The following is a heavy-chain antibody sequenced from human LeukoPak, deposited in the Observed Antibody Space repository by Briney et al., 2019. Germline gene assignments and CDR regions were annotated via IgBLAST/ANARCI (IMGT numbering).Heavy chain of an antibody. CDR1: GYTFTSYG. J-gene: IGHJ4*02. D-gene: IGHD5-18*01. Sequence: ASVKVSCKASGYTFTSYGISWVRQAPGQGLEWMGWISAYNGNTNYAQKFQGRVTITADRSTSTAYMELSSLRSEDTAVYYCARFDVDTAMSDYWGQGTLVTVSS. CDR2: ISAYNGNT. CDR3: ARFDVDTAMSDY. V-gene: IGHV1-18*01.